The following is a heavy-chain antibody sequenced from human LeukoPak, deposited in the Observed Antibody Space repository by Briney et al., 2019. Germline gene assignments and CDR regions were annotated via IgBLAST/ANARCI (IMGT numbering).Heavy chain of an antibody. CDR2: ISSSSSYI. CDR1: GFTFNNYK. Sequence: GGSLRLSCAASGFTFNNYKMNWVRQAPGKGLEWVSSISSSSSYIYYADSVKGRFTISRDNAKNSLYLQMNSLRAEDTAVYYCARDHTSRGFDYWGQGTLVTVSS. CDR3: ARDHTSRGFDY. J-gene: IGHJ4*02. D-gene: IGHD3-10*01. V-gene: IGHV3-21*01.